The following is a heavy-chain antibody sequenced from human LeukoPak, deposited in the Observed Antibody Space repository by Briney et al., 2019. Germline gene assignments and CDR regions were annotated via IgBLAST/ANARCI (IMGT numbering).Heavy chain of an antibody. Sequence: GASVKVSCKASGYTFTSYGISWVRQAPGQGLEWMGWISAYNGNTNYAQKLQGRVTMTTDTSTSTAYMELRSLRSDDTAVYYCARVHTFSAAGNWFDPWGQGTLVTVSS. CDR2: ISAYNGNT. CDR1: GYTFTSYG. D-gene: IGHD2/OR15-2a*01. V-gene: IGHV1-18*01. CDR3: ARVHTFSAAGNWFDP. J-gene: IGHJ5*02.